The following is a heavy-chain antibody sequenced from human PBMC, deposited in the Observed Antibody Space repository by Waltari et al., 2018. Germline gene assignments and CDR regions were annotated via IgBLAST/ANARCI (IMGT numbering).Heavy chain of an antibody. J-gene: IGHJ4*02. D-gene: IGHD1-26*01. CDR3: AKGHSGSYGLKD. V-gene: IGHV3-9*01. CDR2: ISWNSDNI. Sequence: EVQLVESGGGLVQPGRSLRLSCAVSGFNFDDYAMHWVRQAPGKGLEWVSGISWNSDNIGYADSVKGRVTISRDNAKNSLYLQMNSLRPEDTALYYCAKGHSGSYGLKDWGQGTLVTVSS. CDR1: GFNFDDYA.